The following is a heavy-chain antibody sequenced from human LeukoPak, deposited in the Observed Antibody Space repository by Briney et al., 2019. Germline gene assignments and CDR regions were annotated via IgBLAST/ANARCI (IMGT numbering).Heavy chain of an antibody. V-gene: IGHV3-7*01. CDR1: GGSFSGYY. D-gene: IGHD1-26*01. CDR3: ARGGGDY. J-gene: IGHJ4*02. CDR2: IKQDGSDK. Sequence: ETLSLTCAVYGGSFSGYYWSWIRQPPGKGLEWVANIKQDGSDKKYVDSVKGRFTISRDNAKNSLYLQMDSLRDEDTAVYYCARGGGDYWGQGTLVTVTS.